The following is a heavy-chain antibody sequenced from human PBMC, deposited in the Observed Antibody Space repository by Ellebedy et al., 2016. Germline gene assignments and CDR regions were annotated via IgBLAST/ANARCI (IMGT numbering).Heavy chain of an antibody. V-gene: IGHV3-23*01. CDR3: YYGHYSGS. CDR1: GFNFNTFF. CDR2: ISAGSDTT. Sequence: GESLKISXTASGFNFNTFFMSWVRQAPGKGLEWVSTISAGSDTTRLADSVKGRFTISRDSSKNSVYLRMNSLRAEDTAMYYCYYGHYSGSWGQGTLVTVSS. J-gene: IGHJ4*02. D-gene: IGHD4-17*01.